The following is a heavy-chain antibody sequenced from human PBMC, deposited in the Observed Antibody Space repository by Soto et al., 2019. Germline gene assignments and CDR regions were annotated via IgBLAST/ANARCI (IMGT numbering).Heavy chain of an antibody. CDR3: ARAVAVAGSYYYYYYYMDV. Sequence: EVQLVESGGGLVQPGGSLRLSCAASGFTVSSNYMSWVRQAPGKGLEWVSGIYSDGSTYYADSVKGRFTISRDNSKNTLYHQMNSLRAEDMAVYYGARAVAVAGSYYYYYYYMDVWGKGTTVTVSS. CDR1: GFTVSSNY. J-gene: IGHJ6*03. CDR2: IYSDGST. V-gene: IGHV3-66*01. D-gene: IGHD6-19*01.